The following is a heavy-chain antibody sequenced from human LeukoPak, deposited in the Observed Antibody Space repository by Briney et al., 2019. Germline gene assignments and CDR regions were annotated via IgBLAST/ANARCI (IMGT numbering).Heavy chain of an antibody. CDR3: ARAVGYSGYDRTLNWFDP. Sequence: ASVKVSCKASGYTFTSYDINWVRQATGQGLEWMGWMNPNSGYTGYAQKFQGRVTFTRSTSISTAYMELSSLRSEDTAVYYCARAVGYSGYDRTLNWFDPWGQGTLVTVSS. CDR2: MNPNSGYT. D-gene: IGHD5-12*01. J-gene: IGHJ5*02. CDR1: GYTFTSYD. V-gene: IGHV1-8*03.